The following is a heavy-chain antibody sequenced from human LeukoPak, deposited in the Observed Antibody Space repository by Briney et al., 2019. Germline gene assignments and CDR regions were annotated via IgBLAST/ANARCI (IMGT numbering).Heavy chain of an antibody. CDR2: VDPEDGET. J-gene: IGHJ4*02. Sequence: ASVKVSCKASGYTFTDYYMHWVQQAPGKGLEWMGRVDPEDGETIYAEKFQGRVTITADTSTDTAYMELSSLRSEDTAVYYCATGGVLRFLEWSYWGQGTLVTVSS. CDR3: ATGGVLRFLEWSY. D-gene: IGHD3-3*01. CDR1: GYTFTDYY. V-gene: IGHV1-69-2*01.